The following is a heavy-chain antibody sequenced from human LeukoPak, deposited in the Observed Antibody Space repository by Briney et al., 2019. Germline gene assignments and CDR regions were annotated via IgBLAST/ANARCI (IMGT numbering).Heavy chain of an antibody. V-gene: IGHV3-30*18. D-gene: IGHD3-10*01. Sequence: PGGSLRLSCAASGFTFSSYGMHWVRQAPGKGLEWVAVISYDGSNKYYADSVKGRFTISRDNSKNTLYLQMNSLRAEDTAVYYCAKVASMVRGDILNNLWGRGTLVTVSS. CDR2: ISYDGSNK. CDR1: GFTFSSYG. CDR3: AKVASMVRGDILNNL. J-gene: IGHJ2*01.